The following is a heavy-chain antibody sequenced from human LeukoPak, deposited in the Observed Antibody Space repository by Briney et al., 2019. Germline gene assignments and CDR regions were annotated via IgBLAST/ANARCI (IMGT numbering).Heavy chain of an antibody. Sequence: PGGSLRLSCTASGFTFGDYAMSWFRQAPGKGLEGVGFIRNKAYDGTTEYAASVKGRFTISRDDSKSFAYLQMNSLKTEDTAVYYCTRDSSGSYVGDYFDYWGQGTLVTVSS. D-gene: IGHD1-26*01. CDR1: GFTFGDYA. V-gene: IGHV3-49*03. J-gene: IGHJ4*02. CDR2: IRNKAYDGTT. CDR3: TRDSSGSYVGDYFDY.